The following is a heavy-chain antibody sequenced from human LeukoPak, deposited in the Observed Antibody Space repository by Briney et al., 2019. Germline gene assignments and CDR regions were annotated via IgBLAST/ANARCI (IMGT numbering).Heavy chain of an antibody. CDR3: ARVSTSCCYEIDY. D-gene: IGHD2-2*01. CDR1: EHTFTGYY. V-gene: IGHV1-2*02. J-gene: IGHJ4*02. Sequence: GAPVKVSCKASEHTFTGYYMLWWRQAPGHRREGRGGINPNSGGTNYEQKFQGRVTMTRDTSISTAYMELSRLRSDDTAVYYCARVSTSCCYEIDYWGQGTLVTVSS. CDR2: INPNSGGT.